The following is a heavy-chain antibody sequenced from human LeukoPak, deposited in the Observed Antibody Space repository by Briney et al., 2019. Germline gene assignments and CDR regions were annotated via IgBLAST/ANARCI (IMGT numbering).Heavy chain of an antibody. CDR3: TTDTADFWSGYYDY. D-gene: IGHD3-3*01. CDR2: IKSKTDGGTT. J-gene: IGHJ4*02. Sequence: GGSLRLSCAASGFTFSNAWISWVRQAPGKGLEWVGRIKSKTDGGTTDYAAPVKGRFTISRDDSKNTLYLQMNSLKTEDTAVYYCTTDTADFWSGYYDYWGQGTLVTVSS. CDR1: GFTFSNAW. V-gene: IGHV3-15*01.